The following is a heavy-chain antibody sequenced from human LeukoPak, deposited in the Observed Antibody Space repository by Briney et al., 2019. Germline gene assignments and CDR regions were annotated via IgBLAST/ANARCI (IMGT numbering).Heavy chain of an antibody. V-gene: IGHV1-3*01. CDR3: ARGYSSSSEGLDY. J-gene: IGHJ4*02. CDR1: GYTFTSYA. CDR2: INAGNGNT. Sequence: GASVKVSCKASGYTFTSYAMHWVRQAPGQRLEWMGWINAGNGNTKYSQKFQGRVTITRDTSASTAYMELSSLGSEDTAVYYCARGYSSSSEGLDYWGQGTLVTVSS. D-gene: IGHD6-6*01.